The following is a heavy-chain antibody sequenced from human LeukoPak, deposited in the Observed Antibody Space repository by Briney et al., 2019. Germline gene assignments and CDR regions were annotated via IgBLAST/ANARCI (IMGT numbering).Heavy chain of an antibody. CDR1: GFTFSNAW. CDR3: TTDGLGGGEYQLRY. J-gene: IGHJ4*02. D-gene: IGHD2-2*01. V-gene: IGHV3-15*01. Sequence: GGSLRLSGAASGFTFSNAWMSWVRQAPGKGLGWVGRIKSKTDGGTTDYAAPVKGRFTISRDDSKNTLYLQMNSLKTEDTAVYYCTTDGLGGGEYQLRYWGQGTLVTVSS. CDR2: IKSKTDGGTT.